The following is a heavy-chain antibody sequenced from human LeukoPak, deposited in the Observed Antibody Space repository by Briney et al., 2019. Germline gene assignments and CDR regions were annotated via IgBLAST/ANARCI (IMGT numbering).Heavy chain of an antibody. J-gene: IGHJ4*02. CDR2: ISWNSGSI. Sequence: GGSLRLSCAASGFTFDDYAMHWVRQAPGKGLEWVSGISWNSGSIGYADSVKGRFTISRDNAKNSLYLQMNSLRAEDMALYYCAKGGYSSSSPFDYWGQGTLVTVSS. CDR3: AKGGYSSSSPFDY. CDR1: GFTFDDYA. V-gene: IGHV3-9*03. D-gene: IGHD6-6*01.